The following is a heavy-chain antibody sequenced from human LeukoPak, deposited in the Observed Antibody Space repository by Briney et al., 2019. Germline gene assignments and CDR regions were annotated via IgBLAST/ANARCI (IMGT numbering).Heavy chain of an antibody. J-gene: IGHJ4*02. V-gene: IGHV4-38-2*02. CDR1: GYSISSGYY. CDR3: ARYSSSPTYYFDY. Sequence: PSETLPLTCTVSGYSISSGYYWGWIRQPPGKGLEWIGSIYHSGSTYYNPSLKSRVTISVDTSNNQFSLKLSSVTAADTAVYYCARYSSSPTYYFDYWGQGTLVTVSS. D-gene: IGHD6-13*01. CDR2: IYHSGST.